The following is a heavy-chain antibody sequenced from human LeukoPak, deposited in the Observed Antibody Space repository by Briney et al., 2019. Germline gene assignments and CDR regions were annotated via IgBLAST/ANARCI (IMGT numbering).Heavy chain of an antibody. V-gene: IGHV1-2*02. J-gene: IGHJ3*02. CDR1: GYTFTGYY. CDR3: AREGLFGIVGATNAFDI. D-gene: IGHD1-26*01. Sequence: ASVKVSCKASGYTFTGYYMHWVRQAPGQGLEWMGWINPNSGGTNYAQKFQGRVTMTRDTSTSTAYMELSRLRSDDTAVYYCAREGLFGIVGATNAFDIWGQGTMVTVSS. CDR2: INPNSGGT.